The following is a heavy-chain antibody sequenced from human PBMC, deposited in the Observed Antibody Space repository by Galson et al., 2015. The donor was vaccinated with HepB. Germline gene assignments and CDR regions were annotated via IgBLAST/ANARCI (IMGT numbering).Heavy chain of an antibody. Sequence: AISGDSVSSNSAAWNWIRQSPSRGLEWLGRTYYRSKWYNDYAVSVKSRITINPDTSKNQFSLQLNSVTPEDTAVYYCAREGTPTYSSGWYYFDYWGQGTLVTVSS. D-gene: IGHD6-19*01. J-gene: IGHJ4*02. V-gene: IGHV6-1*01. CDR2: TYYRSKWYN. CDR1: GDSVSSNSAA. CDR3: AREGTPTYSSGWYYFDY.